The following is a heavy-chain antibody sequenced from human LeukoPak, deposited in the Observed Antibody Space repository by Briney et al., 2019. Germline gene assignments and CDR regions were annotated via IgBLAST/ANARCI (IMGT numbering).Heavy chain of an antibody. CDR2: IIPIFGTA. D-gene: IGHD6-25*01. V-gene: IGHV1-69*13. J-gene: IGHJ3*02. CDR3: AREGSSGGLDVFDI. Sequence: GASVKVSCKASGGAFSSYAISWVRQAPGQGLEWMGGIIPIFGTANYAQKFQGRVTITADESTSTAYMELSSLRSEDTAVYYCAREGSSGGLDVFDIWGRGTMVTVSS. CDR1: GGAFSSYA.